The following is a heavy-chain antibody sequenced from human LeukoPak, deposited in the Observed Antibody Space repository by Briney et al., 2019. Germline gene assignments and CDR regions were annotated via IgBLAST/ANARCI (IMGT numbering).Heavy chain of an antibody. Sequence: GGSLRLSCAASGFTFSNYWMSWVRQAPGKGLEWVANIKQDGSEKYYVDSVKGRFTISRDNAKNSLYLQMNSLRAEDTAVYYCARAPNYDYFDYWGQGTLVTVSS. CDR1: GFTFSNYW. CDR3: ARAPNYDYFDY. V-gene: IGHV3-7*01. J-gene: IGHJ4*02. D-gene: IGHD3-10*01. CDR2: IKQDGSEK.